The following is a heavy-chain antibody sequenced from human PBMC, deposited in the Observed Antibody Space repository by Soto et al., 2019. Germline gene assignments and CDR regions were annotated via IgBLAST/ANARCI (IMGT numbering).Heavy chain of an antibody. D-gene: IGHD2-2*01. J-gene: IGHJ6*02. Sequence: QVQLVQSGAEVKKPGSSLKVSCKASGGTFTNYAFSWVRQAPGQGLEWMGGIIPVFGTPVYAQKFQGRVTITADESTRTASMELSSLRSDDTAVYYCARERSVGYCITTTCPKPFYYYAMDVWGQGTTVTVSS. CDR3: ARERSVGYCITTTCPKPFYYYAMDV. CDR1: GGTFTNYA. CDR2: IIPVFGTP. V-gene: IGHV1-69*12.